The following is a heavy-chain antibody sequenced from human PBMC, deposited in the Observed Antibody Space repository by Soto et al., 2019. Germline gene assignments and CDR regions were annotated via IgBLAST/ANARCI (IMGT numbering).Heavy chain of an antibody. CDR3: ARGGLTYSSGWYNWFYP. V-gene: IGHV1-69*06. CDR1: GGTFSSYA. Sequence: QVQLVQSGAEVKKPGSSVKVSCKASGGTFSSYAISWVRQAPGQGLEWMGGIIPIFGTANYAQKFQGRVTITVAKATSTAYMGLSSLRSEDTAVYYCARGGLTYSSGWYNWFYPWGQGTLVTVSS. J-gene: IGHJ5*02. CDR2: IIPIFGTA. D-gene: IGHD6-19*01.